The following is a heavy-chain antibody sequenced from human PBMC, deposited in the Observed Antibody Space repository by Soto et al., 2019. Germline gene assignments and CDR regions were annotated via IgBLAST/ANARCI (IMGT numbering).Heavy chain of an antibody. CDR3: ARETWNTHGRHYRLEP. J-gene: IGHJ5*02. D-gene: IGHD1-1*01. CDR2: ISHTGKT. Sequence: SETLSLTCTVSGGSVSSGSYYWTWIRQTPEKGLEWIGDISHTGKTNYNPSLESRVTMAMDLSGNQFSLKLRSVTAADSALYFCARETWNTHGRHYRLEPWGLGTLVTVSS. CDR1: GGSVSSGSYY. V-gene: IGHV4-61*01.